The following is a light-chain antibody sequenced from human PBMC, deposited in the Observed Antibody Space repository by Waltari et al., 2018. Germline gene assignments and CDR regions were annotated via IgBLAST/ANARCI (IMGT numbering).Light chain of an antibody. CDR3: SSYAGSNNLGLCV. V-gene: IGLV2-8*01. CDR2: EVS. CDR1: SSDVGSYNY. J-gene: IGLJ1*01. Sequence: QSALTQPPSASGSPGQSVTISCTGTSSDVGSYNYVSWYQHPPGKVPKLMIYEVSRRPLGVPDRFSGSKSGNTASLTVSGLQAEDEADYYCSSYAGSNNLGLCVFGTGTKVTVL.